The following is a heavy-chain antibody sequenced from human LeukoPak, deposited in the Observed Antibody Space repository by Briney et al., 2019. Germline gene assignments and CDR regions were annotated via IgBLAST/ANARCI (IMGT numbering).Heavy chain of an antibody. CDR3: ANRGDGYRLDY. V-gene: IGHV3-23*01. D-gene: IGHD5-24*01. CDR2: IHNSGGST. Sequence: ATLPLTCAVSGGSISSSNWWSWVGQAPGMGLEWVSTIHNSGGSTYYSDSVKCRFTISRDNSKNTLFLQMNSLRAEDTAVYYCANRGDGYRLDYWGQGTLVTVSS. J-gene: IGHJ4*02. CDR1: GGSISSSN.